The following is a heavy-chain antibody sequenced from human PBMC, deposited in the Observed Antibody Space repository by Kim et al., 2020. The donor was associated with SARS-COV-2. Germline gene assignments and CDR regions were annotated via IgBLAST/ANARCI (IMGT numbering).Heavy chain of an antibody. Sequence: KGRFTISRDNAKNSLYLQRNSLRAEDTALYYCAKDIDYGSGSTGPYFDYWGQGTLVTVSS. V-gene: IGHV3-9*01. D-gene: IGHD3-10*01. CDR3: AKDIDYGSGSTGPYFDY. J-gene: IGHJ4*02.